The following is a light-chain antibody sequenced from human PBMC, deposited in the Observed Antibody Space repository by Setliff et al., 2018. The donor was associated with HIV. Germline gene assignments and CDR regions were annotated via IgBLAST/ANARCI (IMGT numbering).Light chain of an antibody. CDR1: SSDIGGYNF. V-gene: IGLV2-14*03. Sequence: QSALTQPASVSGSPGQSITISCTGTSSDIGGYNFVSWYQQYPGEAPKLIIGDNTKRPSGVSDRFSASKSGNTASLTISGLRAEDEADYYCSSYTSSSTYVFGLGTKVTVL. J-gene: IGLJ1*01. CDR3: SSYTSSSTYV. CDR2: DNT.